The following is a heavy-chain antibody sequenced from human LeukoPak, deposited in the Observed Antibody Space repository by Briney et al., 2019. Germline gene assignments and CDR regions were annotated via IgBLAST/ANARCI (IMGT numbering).Heavy chain of an antibody. D-gene: IGHD3-22*01. CDR3: ARGYYYDSSGYYYLHYYYYYYMDV. J-gene: IGHJ6*03. CDR2: ISSSSSYI. CDR1: GFTFSSYS. V-gene: IGHV3-21*01. Sequence: GGSLRLSCAASGFTFSSYSMNWVRQAPGKGLEWVSSISSSSSYIYYADSVKGRFTISRDNAKNSLYLQMNSLRAEDTAVYYCARGYYYDSSGYYYLHYYYYYYMDVWGKGTTVTISS.